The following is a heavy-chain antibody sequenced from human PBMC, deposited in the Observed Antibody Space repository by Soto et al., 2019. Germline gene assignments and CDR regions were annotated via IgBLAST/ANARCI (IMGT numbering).Heavy chain of an antibody. V-gene: IGHV3-74*01. CDR2: INSDGSST. CDR1: GFTFSSYW. Sequence: GGSLRLSCAASGFTFSSYWTHWVRQAPGKGLVWVSRINSDGSSTSYADSVKGRFTISRDNAKNTLYLQMNSLRAEDTAVYYCARAMLRVDYYYGMDVWGQGTTVTVSS. J-gene: IGHJ6*02. D-gene: IGHD3-10*02. CDR3: ARAMLRVDYYYGMDV.